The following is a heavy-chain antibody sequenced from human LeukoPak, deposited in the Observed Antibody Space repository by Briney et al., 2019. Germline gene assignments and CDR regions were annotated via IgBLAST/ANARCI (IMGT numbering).Heavy chain of an antibody. D-gene: IGHD4/OR15-4a*01. CDR1: GYTFTDYY. V-gene: IGHV1-2*06. CDR3: ARDLWGWGSDYLDY. CDR2: ISPNSGAT. Sequence: ASVKVSCKASGYTFTDYYVHWVRLVPGQGLEWMGRISPNSGATNYAEKFRGRVTMARDTSINTVYMEMSSLRSDDTAVYYCARDLWGWGSDYLDYWGQGTLVTVSS. J-gene: IGHJ4*02.